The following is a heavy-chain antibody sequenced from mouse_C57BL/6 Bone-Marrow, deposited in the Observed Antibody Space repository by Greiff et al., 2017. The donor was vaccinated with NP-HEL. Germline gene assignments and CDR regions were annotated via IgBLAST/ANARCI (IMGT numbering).Heavy chain of an antibody. CDR3: RFISAVAPSAD. CDR1: GYTFTDYE. J-gene: IGHJ3*01. V-gene: IGHV1-15*01. Sequence: QVQLKQSGAELVRPGASVTLSCKASGYTFTDYEMHWVKQTPVHGLEWIGAIDPETGGTAYNQKFKGKAILTADKSSSTAYMELRSLTSEDSAVYYCRFISAVAPSADWGQGTLVTVSA. D-gene: IGHD1-1*01. CDR2: IDPETGGT.